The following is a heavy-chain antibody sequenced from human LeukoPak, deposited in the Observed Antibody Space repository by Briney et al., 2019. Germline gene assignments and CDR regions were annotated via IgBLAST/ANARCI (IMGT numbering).Heavy chain of an antibody. Sequence: GGSLRLSCAASGSTFSSYAMSWVRQAPGKGLEWVSAISGSGGSTYYADSVKGRFTISRDNSKNTLYLQMNSLRAEDTAVYYCAKRGRDGYNYPFDYWGQGTLVTVSS. V-gene: IGHV3-23*01. CDR3: AKRGRDGYNYPFDY. J-gene: IGHJ4*02. CDR1: GSTFSSYA. D-gene: IGHD5-24*01. CDR2: ISGSGGST.